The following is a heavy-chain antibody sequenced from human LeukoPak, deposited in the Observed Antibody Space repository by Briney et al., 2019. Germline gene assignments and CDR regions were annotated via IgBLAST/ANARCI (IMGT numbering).Heavy chain of an antibody. V-gene: IGHV3-11*04. D-gene: IGHD3-9*01. CDR2: ISSSGSTI. Sequence: GGSLRLSCAASGFTFSDYYMSWLRQAPGKGLEWVSYISSSGSTIYYADSVKGRFTISRDNAKNTLYLQMSTLRAEDTAVYYCAHILTGDYYYGMDVWGQGTTVTVSS. CDR1: GFTFSDYY. J-gene: IGHJ6*02. CDR3: AHILTGDYYYGMDV.